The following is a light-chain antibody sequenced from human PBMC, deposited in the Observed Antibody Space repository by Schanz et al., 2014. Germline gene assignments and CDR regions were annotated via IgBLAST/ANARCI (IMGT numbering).Light chain of an antibody. J-gene: IGKJ1*01. CDR1: QSISSW. Sequence: DIQMTQSPSTLSASVGDRVTLTCRASQSISSWLAWFQQKPGKAPKLLIFDASSLQSGVPSRFSGSGSGTEFTLTITSLQPDDFATYYCQQYNSYWTFGQGTKVE. V-gene: IGKV1-5*01. CDR3: QQYNSYWT. CDR2: DAS.